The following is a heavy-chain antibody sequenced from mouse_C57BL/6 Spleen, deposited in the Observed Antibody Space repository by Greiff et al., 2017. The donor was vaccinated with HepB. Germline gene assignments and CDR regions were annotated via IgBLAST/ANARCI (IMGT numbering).Heavy chain of an antibody. V-gene: IGHV1-15*01. D-gene: IGHD3-2*02. CDR2: IDPDTGGT. J-gene: IGHJ2*01. CDR3: TRRGDSSGLFFDY. Sequence: QVQLQQSGAELVRPGASVTLSCKASGYTFTDYEMHWVKQTPVHGLEWIGAIDPDTGGTAYNQKFKGKAILTADKSSSTAYMELRSLTSEDSAVYYCTRRGDSSGLFFDYWGQGTTLTVSS. CDR1: GYTFTDYE.